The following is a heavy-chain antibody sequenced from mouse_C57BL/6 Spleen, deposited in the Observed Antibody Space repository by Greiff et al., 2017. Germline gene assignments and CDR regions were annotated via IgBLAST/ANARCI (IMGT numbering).Heavy chain of an antibody. J-gene: IGHJ3*01. CDR1: GYSITSGYY. CDR3: ASQIYYDYLAY. CDR2: ISYDGSN. Sequence: ESGPGLVKPSQSLSLTCSVTGYSITSGYYWNWIRQFPGNKLEWMGYISYDGSNNYNPSLKNRISITRDSSKNQFFLKLNSVTTEGTATYYCASQIYYDYLAYWGQGTLVTVSA. V-gene: IGHV3-6*01. D-gene: IGHD2-4*01.